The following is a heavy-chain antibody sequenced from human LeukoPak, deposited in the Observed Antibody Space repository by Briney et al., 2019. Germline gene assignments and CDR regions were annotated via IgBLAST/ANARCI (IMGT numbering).Heavy chain of an antibody. CDR3: ARTRIRPLPGDAFDI. CDR2: IKPNSGGT. Sequence: VASVKVSCKASGYTFTGYYMHWVRQAPGQGLEWMGRIKPNSGGTNYAQKFQGSVTVTRDTSISAAYMKLSMLRSDDTAVYYCARTRIRPLPGDAFDIWGQGTRVTVSS. V-gene: IGHV1-2*06. CDR1: GYTFTGYY. D-gene: IGHD2-15*01. J-gene: IGHJ3*02.